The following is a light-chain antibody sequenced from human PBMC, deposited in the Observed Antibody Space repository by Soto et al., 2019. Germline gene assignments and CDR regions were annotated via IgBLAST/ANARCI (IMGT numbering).Light chain of an antibody. V-gene: IGKV3-20*01. CDR1: LNIRNN. J-gene: IGKJ5*01. Sequence: IVMTQSPATLSLFPGERATLSCRASLNIRNNLAWYQQKPGQAPRLLIYGASTRATGIPARFSGSGSGTDFTLTISRLEPEDFAVYYCQQYGSSPFTFGQGTRLEI. CDR3: QQYGSSPFT. CDR2: GAS.